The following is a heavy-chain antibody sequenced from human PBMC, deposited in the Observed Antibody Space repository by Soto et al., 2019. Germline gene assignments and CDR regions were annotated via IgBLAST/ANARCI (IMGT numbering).Heavy chain of an antibody. CDR2: ISSNGGST. D-gene: IGHD3-22*01. CDR1: GFTFSSYA. V-gene: IGHV3-64*01. Sequence: GGSLRLSCAASGFTFSSYAMHWVRQAPGKGLEYVSAISSNGGSTYYANSVKGRFTISRDNSKNTLYLQMGSLRAEDMAVYYCASRPGGYYAFDIWGQGTMVTVSS. J-gene: IGHJ3*02. CDR3: ASRPGGYYAFDI.